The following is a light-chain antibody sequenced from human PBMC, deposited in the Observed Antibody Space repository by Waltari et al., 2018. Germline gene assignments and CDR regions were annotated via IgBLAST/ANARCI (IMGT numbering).Light chain of an antibody. V-gene: IGKV1-NL1*01. J-gene: IGKJ4*01. CDR2: AAS. CDR3: QQYYSTPPLT. Sequence: DIQMTQSPSSLSASVGDRVTITCRASQGISNSLAWYQQKPGKAPKLLLYAASRLESGVPSRLSGSGSGTDYTLTISSLQPEDFATDYCQQYYSTPPLTFGGGTKVEIK. CDR1: QGISNS.